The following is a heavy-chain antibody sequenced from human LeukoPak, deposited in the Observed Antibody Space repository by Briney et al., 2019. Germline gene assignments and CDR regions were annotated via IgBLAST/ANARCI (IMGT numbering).Heavy chain of an antibody. J-gene: IGHJ4*02. CDR2: IYYSGSP. CDR1: AGSISNYY. CDR3: AKWGTYCTSASCLSYFDS. D-gene: IGHD2-2*01. V-gene: IGHV4-59*08. Sequence: TSETLSLTCTVSAGSISNYYWGWIRQPPGKGLEWIVFIYYSGSPNYNPSLKSRVTISVDTSKNQFSLKLSSVTAADTAIYYCAKWGTYCTSASCLSYFDSWGQGTLVTVSP.